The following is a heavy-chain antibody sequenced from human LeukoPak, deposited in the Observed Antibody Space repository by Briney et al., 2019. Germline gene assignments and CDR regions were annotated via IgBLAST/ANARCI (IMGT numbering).Heavy chain of an antibody. D-gene: IGHD4-17*01. CDR2: IYYSGST. CDR1: GGSISSYY. J-gene: IGHJ2*01. Sequence: KPSETLSLTCTVSGGSISSYYWSWLRQHPGKGLEWIGYIYYSGSTYYNPSLKSRITISVDTSENQFSLKLSSVTAADTAVYYCARGPRSTTTWYFDLWGRGTLVTVSS. CDR3: ARGPRSTTTWYFDL. V-gene: IGHV4-59*06.